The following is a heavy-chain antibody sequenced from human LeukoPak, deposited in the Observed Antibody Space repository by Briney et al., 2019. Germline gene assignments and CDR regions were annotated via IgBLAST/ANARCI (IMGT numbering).Heavy chain of an antibody. V-gene: IGHV3-21*01. CDR3: ARDLGYCSSTSCYRRNYYYYGMDV. Sequence: AGSLRLSCAASGFTFSSYSMNWVRQAPGKGLEWVSSISSSSSYIYYADSVKGQFTISRDNAKNSLYLQMNSLRAEDTAVYYCARDLGYCSSTSCYRRNYYYYGMDVWGQGTTVTVSS. D-gene: IGHD2-2*02. J-gene: IGHJ6*02. CDR1: GFTFSSYS. CDR2: ISSSSSYI.